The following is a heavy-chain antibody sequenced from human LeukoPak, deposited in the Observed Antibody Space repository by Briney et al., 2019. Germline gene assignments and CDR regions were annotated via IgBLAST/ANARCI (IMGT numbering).Heavy chain of an antibody. CDR1: GYTFTSYY. D-gene: IGHD2-15*01. Sequence: ASVKVSCKASGYTFTSYYMHWVRQAPGQGLEWMGIINPSGGSTSYAQKFQGRVTMTRDTSTSTVYMELSSLRSEDTAVYYCARGRINPVHRDPYYFVYWGQGTLVTVSS. CDR2: INPSGGST. V-gene: IGHV1-46*01. J-gene: IGHJ4*02. CDR3: ARGRINPVHRDPYYFVY.